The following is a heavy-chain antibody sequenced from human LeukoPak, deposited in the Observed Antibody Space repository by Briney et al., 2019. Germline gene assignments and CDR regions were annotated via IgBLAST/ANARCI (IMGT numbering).Heavy chain of an antibody. CDR2: ISGSGGST. CDR3: AKDRAASGPLDYYGMDV. CDR1: GFTFSSYA. V-gene: IGHV3-23*01. D-gene: IGHD5-12*01. Sequence: GGSLRLSCAASGFTFSSYAMSWVRQAPGKGLEWVPAISGSGGSTYYADSVKGRFTISRDNSKNTLYLQMNSLRAEDTAVYYCAKDRAASGPLDYYGMDVWGQGTTVTVSS. J-gene: IGHJ6*02.